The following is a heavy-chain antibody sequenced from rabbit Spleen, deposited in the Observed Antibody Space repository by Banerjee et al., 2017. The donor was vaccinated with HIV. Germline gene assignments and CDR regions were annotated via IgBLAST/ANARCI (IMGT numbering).Heavy chain of an antibody. Sequence: QQQLEESGGGLVKPGGTLTLTCKASGIDFSSGYDICWVRQAPGKGLEWIGCIYTANGKTYYATWARGRFTISKISSTTVTLQMTSLTAADTATYFCARDLVAVIGWNFNLWGQGTLVTVS. V-gene: IGHV1S45*01. CDR1: GIDFSSGYD. CDR3: ARDLVAVIGWNFNL. J-gene: IGHJ4*01. D-gene: IGHD1-1*01. CDR2: IYTANGKT.